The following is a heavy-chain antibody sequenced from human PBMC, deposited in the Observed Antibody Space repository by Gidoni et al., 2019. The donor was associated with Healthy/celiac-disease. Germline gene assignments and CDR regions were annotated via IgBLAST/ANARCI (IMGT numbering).Heavy chain of an antibody. CDR1: GFTFSSYA. J-gene: IGHJ4*02. V-gene: IGHV3-30-3*01. D-gene: IGHD6-19*01. CDR2: ISYDGSNK. CDR3: AREDVAVAGMALDY. Sequence: QVQLVESGGGVVQPGRSLRLSCAASGFTFSSYAMHWVRQAPGKGLEWVAVISYDGSNKYYADSVKGRFTISRDNSKNTLYLQMNSLRAEDTAVYYCAREDVAVAGMALDYWGQGTLVTVSS.